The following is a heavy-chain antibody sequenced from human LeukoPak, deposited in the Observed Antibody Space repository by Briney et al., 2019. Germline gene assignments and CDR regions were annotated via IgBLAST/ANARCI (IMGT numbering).Heavy chain of an antibody. CDR2: ISYDGSNK. D-gene: IGHD6-19*01. CDR1: GFTFSSYA. Sequence: GRSLRLSCAASGFTFSSYAMHWVRQAPGKGLEWVAVISYDGSNKYYADSVRGRFTISRDNSKNTLYLQMNSLRAEDTAVYYCAKGSSSGWYFSYWGQGTLVTVSS. CDR3: AKGSSSGWYFSY. V-gene: IGHV3-30-3*01. J-gene: IGHJ4*02.